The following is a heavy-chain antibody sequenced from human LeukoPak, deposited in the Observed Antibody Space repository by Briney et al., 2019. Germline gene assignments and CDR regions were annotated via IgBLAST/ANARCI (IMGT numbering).Heavy chain of an antibody. D-gene: IGHD3-10*01. J-gene: IGHJ4*02. CDR3: AREGYYGSGSPPSLYFDY. V-gene: IGHV3-30-3*01. CDR1: GFTFRNYV. Sequence: GGSLRLSCAASGFTFRNYVIHWVRQAPGKGLEWVAVTSSDLNVKLYADSAKGRFTISRDNSRSTLHLQMNSLRPEDTAIYYCAREGYYGSGSPPSLYFDYWGQGTLVTVSS. CDR2: TSSDLNVK.